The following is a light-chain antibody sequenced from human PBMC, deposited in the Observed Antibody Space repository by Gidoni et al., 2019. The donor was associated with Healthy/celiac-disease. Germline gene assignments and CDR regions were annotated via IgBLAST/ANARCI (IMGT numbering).Light chain of an antibody. J-gene: IGKJ2*01. CDR1: QSISSY. Sequence: DIQMTQSPSSLSASVGDRVTITCRASQSISSYLNWYQQKPGKAPKLLIYAASSLQSGVPSRFSGSGSGTDFTRTISSLQPEDFATYYCQQSYSTPHTFXQXTKLEIK. CDR3: QQSYSTPHT. V-gene: IGKV1-39*01. CDR2: AAS.